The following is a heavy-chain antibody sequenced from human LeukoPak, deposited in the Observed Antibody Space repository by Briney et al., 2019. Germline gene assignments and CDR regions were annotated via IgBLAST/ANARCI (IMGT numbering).Heavy chain of an antibody. CDR2: IRSKTYGGTT. CDR1: GFTFGDYA. Sequence: GGSLRLSCTTSGFTFGDYAMSWVRQAPGKGLEWVGFIRSKTYGGTTEYAAPVKGRFTISKDDSKSIAYLQMNSLKTEDTGVYYCTRLPSGFAFDYWGQGTLVTVSS. D-gene: IGHD6-19*01. CDR3: TRLPSGFAFDY. J-gene: IGHJ4*02. V-gene: IGHV3-49*04.